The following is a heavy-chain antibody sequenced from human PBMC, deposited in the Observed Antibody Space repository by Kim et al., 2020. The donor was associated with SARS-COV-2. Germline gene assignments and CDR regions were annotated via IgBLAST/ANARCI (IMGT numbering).Heavy chain of an antibody. CDR3: ASLAAGYGLDV. CDR2: T. J-gene: IGHJ6*02. Sequence: TNYKPALKSRVTMSVDTSKNQFSLRLTSVTAADTAVYYCASLAAGYGLDVWGQGTTVTVSS. D-gene: IGHD6-13*01. V-gene: IGHV4-4*07.